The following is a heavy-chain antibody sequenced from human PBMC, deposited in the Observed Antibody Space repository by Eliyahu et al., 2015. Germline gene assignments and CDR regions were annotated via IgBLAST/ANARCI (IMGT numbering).Heavy chain of an antibody. V-gene: IGHV1-2*04. D-gene: IGHD6-13*01. CDR2: IKPNSGGT. Sequence: QVQLVQSGAEVKKPGASVKVSCKASGYTFTGYYIHWVRQAPGQGLEWMGWIKPNSGGTNYAQNFQGWVTMTRDTSITTAYMELSRLRSDDTAVYYCARGARSYSNNWYSVGEGIDVFDIWGQGTMVTVSS. J-gene: IGHJ3*02. CDR1: GYTFTGYY. CDR3: ARGARSYSNNWYSVGEGIDVFDI.